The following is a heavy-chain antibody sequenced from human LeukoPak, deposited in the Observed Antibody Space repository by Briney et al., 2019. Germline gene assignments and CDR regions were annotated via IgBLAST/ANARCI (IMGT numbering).Heavy chain of an antibody. V-gene: IGHV4-30-4*01. CDR1: GGSISSGNDY. CDR3: ARESLYYYDSSGYPRPNFDY. Sequence: SETLSLTCTASGGSISSGNDYWTWIRQPPGKGLEWVGYIYSSGTTYYNPSVQSRLDISIDTSKNQFSLKLSSVTAADTAIYYCARESLYYYDSSGYPRPNFDYWGQGTLVTVSS. J-gene: IGHJ4*02. D-gene: IGHD3-22*01. CDR2: IYSSGTT.